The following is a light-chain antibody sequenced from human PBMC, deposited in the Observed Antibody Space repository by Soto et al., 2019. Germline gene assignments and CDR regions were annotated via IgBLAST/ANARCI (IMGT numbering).Light chain of an antibody. Sequence: QSALTQPDSVSGSPGQSITISCTGTSSDVGSYDLVSWYQQRPGRAPRLMIFEVAKRPSGISTRFSGYKSGNTASLTISGLPAVDEADYFCCSYTSTNTIVFGGGTQLTVL. CDR1: SSDVGSYDL. V-gene: IGLV2-23*02. CDR3: CSYTSTNTIV. CDR2: EVA. J-gene: IGLJ2*01.